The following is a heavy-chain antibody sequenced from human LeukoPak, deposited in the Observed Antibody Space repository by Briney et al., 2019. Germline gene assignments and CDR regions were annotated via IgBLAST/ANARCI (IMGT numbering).Heavy chain of an antibody. Sequence: GGSLRLSCAASGFTFSSYAMHWVRQAPGKGLEYVSAISSNGGSTYYANSVKVRSTISRDNSKNTLCLQMGSLRAEDMAVYYCARDTQQWLVEGGYFDYWGQGTLVTVSS. CDR3: ARDTQQWLVEGGYFDY. CDR2: ISSNGGST. D-gene: IGHD6-19*01. J-gene: IGHJ4*02. V-gene: IGHV3-64*01. CDR1: GFTFSSYA.